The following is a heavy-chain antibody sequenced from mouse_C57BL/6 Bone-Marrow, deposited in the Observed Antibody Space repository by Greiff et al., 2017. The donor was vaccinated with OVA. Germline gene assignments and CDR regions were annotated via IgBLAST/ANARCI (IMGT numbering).Heavy chain of an antibody. CDR3: ASLHYYGSSYVDY. J-gene: IGHJ2*01. Sequence: QVQLQQPGAELVRPGSSVKLSCKASGYIFTSYWMHWVKQRPIQGLEWIGNIDPSDSETHYNQKFKDKATLTVDKSSSTAYMQLSSLTSEDSAVYDCASLHYYGSSYVDYWGQGTTLTVSS. D-gene: IGHD1-1*01. CDR1: GYIFTSYW. CDR2: IDPSDSET. V-gene: IGHV1-52*01.